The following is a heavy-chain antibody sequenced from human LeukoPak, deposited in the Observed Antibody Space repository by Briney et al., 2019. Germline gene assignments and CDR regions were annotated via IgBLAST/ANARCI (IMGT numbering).Heavy chain of an antibody. J-gene: IGHJ6*02. D-gene: IGHD2-2*01. CDR2: INHSGST. V-gene: IGHV4-34*01. CDR1: GGSFSGYY. Sequence: SETLSLTCAVYGGSFSGYYWSWIRQPPGKGLEWIGEINHSGSTNYNPSLKSRVTISVDTSKNQFSLKLSSVTAADTAVYYCARGRYCSSTSCYYYYYYGMDVWGQGTTVTVPS. CDR3: ARGRYCSSTSCYYYYYYGMDV.